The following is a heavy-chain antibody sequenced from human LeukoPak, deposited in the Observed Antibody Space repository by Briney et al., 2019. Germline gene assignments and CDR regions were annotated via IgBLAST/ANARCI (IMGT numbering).Heavy chain of an antibody. CDR1: GYTFTGYY. J-gene: IGHJ4*02. CDR2: INPNSGGT. CDR3: ASGTGIAASGFDY. V-gene: IGHV1-2*02. D-gene: IGHD6-13*01. Sequence: ASVKVSCKASGYTFTGYYMHWVRESPGQGLECMGWINPNSGGTNYAQKFQGRVTMTRDTSISTAYMELSRLRSDDTAVYYCASGTGIAASGFDYWGQGTLVTVSS.